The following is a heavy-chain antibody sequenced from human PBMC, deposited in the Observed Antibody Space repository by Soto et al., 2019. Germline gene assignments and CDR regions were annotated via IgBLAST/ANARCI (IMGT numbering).Heavy chain of an antibody. CDR3: AREGITGTTWPRDIYYYYYGMDV. D-gene: IGHD1-7*01. CDR2: ISAYNGNT. V-gene: IGHV1-18*01. CDR1: GYIFTSYG. J-gene: IGHJ6*02. Sequence: ASVKVSCKASGYIFTSYGISWVRQAPGQGLEWMGWISAYNGNTNYAQKLQGRVTMTTDTSTSTAYMELRSLRSDDTAVYYCAREGITGTTWPRDIYYYYYGMDVWGQGTTVTVSS.